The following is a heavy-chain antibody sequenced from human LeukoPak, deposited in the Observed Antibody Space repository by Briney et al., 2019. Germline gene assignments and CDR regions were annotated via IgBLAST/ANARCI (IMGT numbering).Heavy chain of an antibody. J-gene: IGHJ4*02. CDR2: INPAGSTA. Sequence: GGSLRLSCAASGFTFSTYWMHWVRQAPGKGLVWVSHINPAGSTAFYADSVKGRFTVSRDSSKNTLYLQMNSLRAEDTAVYYCARKGSTKVVTPFGFDYWGQGTLVTVSS. CDR3: ARKGSTKVVTPFGFDY. CDR1: GFTFSTYW. D-gene: IGHD4-23*01. V-gene: IGHV3-74*01.